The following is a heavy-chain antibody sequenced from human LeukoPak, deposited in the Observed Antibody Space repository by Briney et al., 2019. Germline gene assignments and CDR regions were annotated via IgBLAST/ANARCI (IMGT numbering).Heavy chain of an antibody. CDR2: IYYSGST. D-gene: IGHD2-2*01. V-gene: IGHV4-59*08. CDR3: ARSSTSCYRCYGMDV. CDR1: GGSISSNY. J-gene: IGHJ6*02. Sequence: SETLSLTCSVSGGSISSNYWSWIRQPPGKGLEWIGYIYYSGSTNYNPSLKSRVTISVDTSKNQFSLKLSSVTAADTAVYYCARSSTSCYRCYGMDVWGQGTTVTVSS.